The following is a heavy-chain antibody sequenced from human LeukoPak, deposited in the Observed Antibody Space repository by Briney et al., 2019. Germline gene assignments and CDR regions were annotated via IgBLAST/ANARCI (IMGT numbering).Heavy chain of an antibody. J-gene: IGHJ3*02. CDR3: ARAEDPTRAFDI. CDR1: GGSISSGGYY. V-gene: IGHV4-31*03. CDR2: IYYSGST. Sequence: PSETLFLTCTVSGGSISSGGYYWSWLRQHPGRGLEWIGYIYYSGSTYYNPSLKSRVTISVDTSKNQFSLKLSSVTAADTAVYYCARAEDPTRAFDIWGQGTMVTVSS.